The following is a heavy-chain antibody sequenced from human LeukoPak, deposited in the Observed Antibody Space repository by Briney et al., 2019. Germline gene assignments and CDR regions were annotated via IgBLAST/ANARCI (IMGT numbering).Heavy chain of an antibody. J-gene: IGHJ4*02. D-gene: IGHD6-13*01. CDR2: IYYSGST. Sequence: SQTLSLTCTVSGGSITSGGYYWSWIRQHPGRGLEWIGYIYYSGSTYYNPSLRSRVTISVDTSKNQFSLKVNSVTAADTAVYYCARGSSWYVDYWGQGTLVTVSS. CDR1: GGSITSGGYY. V-gene: IGHV4-31*03. CDR3: ARGSSWYVDY.